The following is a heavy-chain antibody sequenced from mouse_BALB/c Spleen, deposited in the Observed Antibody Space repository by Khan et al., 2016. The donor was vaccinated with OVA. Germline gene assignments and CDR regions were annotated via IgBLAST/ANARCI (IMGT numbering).Heavy chain of an antibody. CDR3: AKAYYGNYYAMDH. CDR1: GYTFTDYA. J-gene: IGHJ4*01. CDR2: ISTYYGDT. D-gene: IGHD2-10*01. Sequence: QVQLKESGAELVRPGVSVKISCKGSGYTFTDYAMNWVKQSHAKSLEWIGVISTYYGDTSYSQKFKGKATMTVDKSSNTAYMELARLTSEDSAIXYCAKAYYGNYYAMDHWGQGTSVTVSS. V-gene: IGHV1S137*01.